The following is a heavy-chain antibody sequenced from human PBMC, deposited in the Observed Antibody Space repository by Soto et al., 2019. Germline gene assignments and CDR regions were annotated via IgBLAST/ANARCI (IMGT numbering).Heavy chain of an antibody. CDR1: GGSFSGYY. D-gene: IGHD2-2*02. V-gene: IGHV4-34*01. CDR3: AIARPSSKYKYKLLYNEKWFDP. CDR2: INHSGST. Sequence: SETLSLTCAVYGGSFSGYYCSWIRQPPWKGLEWIGEINHSGSTNYNPSLKSRVTISVDTSKNQFSLKLSSVTAADTAVYYCAIARPSSKYKYKLLYNEKWFDPWGQRTLVTVSS. J-gene: IGHJ5*02.